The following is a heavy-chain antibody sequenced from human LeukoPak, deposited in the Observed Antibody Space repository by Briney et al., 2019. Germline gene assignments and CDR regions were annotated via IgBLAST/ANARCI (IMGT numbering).Heavy chain of an antibody. Sequence: GESLKISCEGSGSSFATYWICWVRQMPGKGQEWMGIIYPGDSHTTYSAAFQCQVTISADKSTSSAYLQWRSMRASDTAMYNCTRRRGYSHGNPFDYWGRGTLVTVSS. V-gene: IGHV5-51*01. CDR3: TRRRGYSHGNPFDY. J-gene: IGHJ4*01. D-gene: IGHD5-18*01. CDR2: IYPGDSHT. CDR1: GSSFATYW.